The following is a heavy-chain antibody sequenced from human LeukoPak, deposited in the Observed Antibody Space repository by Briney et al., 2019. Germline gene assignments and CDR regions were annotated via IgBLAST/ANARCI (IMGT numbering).Heavy chain of an antibody. J-gene: IGHJ4*02. CDR1: GFTFSSYA. V-gene: IGHV3-23*01. Sequence: GGSLRLSCAASGFTFSSYAMSWVRQAPGKGLEWVSAISGSGGSTYYADSVKGRFTISRDNSKNTLYLQMNSLRAEDTAVYYCANSRVMYYYDSSGYYPDYWGQGTLVTVSS. CDR2: ISGSGGST. D-gene: IGHD3-22*01. CDR3: ANSRVMYYYDSSGYYPDY.